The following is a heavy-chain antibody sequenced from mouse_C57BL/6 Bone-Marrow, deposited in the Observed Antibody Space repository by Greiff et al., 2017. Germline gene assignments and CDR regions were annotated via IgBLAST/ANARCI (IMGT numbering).Heavy chain of an antibody. CDR2: IYPTSGST. CDR3: ARSGPLGRSFDD. D-gene: IGHD4-1*01. Sequence: QVQLKQPGAELVKPGASVKMSCKASGYTFTSYWITWVKQRPGQGLEWIGDIYPTSGSTNYNEKFKRKAILTVDTSSNTAYMQLSSLTSEDSAVFYCARSGPLGRSFDDWGQGATLTVSS. CDR1: GYTFTSYW. V-gene: IGHV1-55*01. J-gene: IGHJ2*01.